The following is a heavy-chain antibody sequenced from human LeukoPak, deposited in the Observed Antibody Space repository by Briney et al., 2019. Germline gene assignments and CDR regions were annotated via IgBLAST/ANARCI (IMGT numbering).Heavy chain of an antibody. V-gene: IGHV3-21*01. Sequence: SGGSLRLSCAASGFTFSSYSMNWVRQAPGKGLEWVSSISSSSSYIYYADSVKGRFTISRDNAKNSLYLQMNSLRAEDTAVYYCARDLEYSSSSLDYWGQGTLVTVSS. CDR1: GFTFSSYS. CDR2: ISSSSSYI. CDR3: ARDLEYSSSSLDY. D-gene: IGHD6-6*01. J-gene: IGHJ4*02.